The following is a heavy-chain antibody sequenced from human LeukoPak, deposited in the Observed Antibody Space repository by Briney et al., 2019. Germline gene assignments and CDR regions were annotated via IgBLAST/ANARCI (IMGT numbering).Heavy chain of an antibody. CDR3: ARAELEWLSPPYYYYYYMDV. J-gene: IGHJ6*03. Sequence: GGSLRLSCAASGFTFDDYGMSWVRQAPGKGLEWVSGINWNGDSTGYADSLKGRFTISRDNAKNSLYLQMNSLRAEDTALYYCARAELEWLSPPYYYYYYMDVWGKGTTVTVSS. D-gene: IGHD3-3*01. CDR2: INWNGDST. CDR1: GFTFDDYG. V-gene: IGHV3-20*04.